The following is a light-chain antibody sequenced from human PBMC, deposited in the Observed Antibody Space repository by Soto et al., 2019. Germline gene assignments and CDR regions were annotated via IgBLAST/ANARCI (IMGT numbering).Light chain of an antibody. CDR1: KLGDKY. CDR2: KDT. Sequence: SYELTQPPSLSVSPGQTASITCSGDKLGDKYASWYQQKPGQSPVLVIYKDTKRPSGIPERFSGSNSGNTATLTLSGTQSIDEADYYCQAWDSSTFVFGGGTKVTVL. CDR3: QAWDSSTFV. J-gene: IGLJ2*01. V-gene: IGLV3-1*01.